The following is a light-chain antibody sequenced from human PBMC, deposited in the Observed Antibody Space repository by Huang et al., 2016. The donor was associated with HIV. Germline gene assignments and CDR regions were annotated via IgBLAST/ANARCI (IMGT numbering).Light chain of an antibody. CDR2: GAS. Sequence: EIVMTQSPATLSVSPGERATLSGRASQSVSSNLAWYQQNPGQAPRLLIYGASTRATGIPARVSGSGSGTEFTLTISSLQSEDFAVYYCQQYNNWPKVFTFGPGTKVDIK. V-gene: IGKV3-15*01. CDR3: QQYNNWPKVFT. J-gene: IGKJ3*01. CDR1: QSVSSN.